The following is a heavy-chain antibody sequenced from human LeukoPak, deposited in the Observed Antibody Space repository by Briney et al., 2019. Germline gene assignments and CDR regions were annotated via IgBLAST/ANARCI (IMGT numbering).Heavy chain of an antibody. CDR3: ASDIAAAGTDYYYMDV. V-gene: IGHV3-7*03. CDR2: IKQDGSEK. Sequence: PGGSLRLSCAASGFTFSSYWMSWVRQAPGKGLEWVANIKQDGSEKYYVDSVKGRFTISRDNAKNSLYLQMNSLRADDTAVYYCASDIAAAGTDYYYMDVWGKGTTVTVSS. J-gene: IGHJ6*03. D-gene: IGHD6-13*01. CDR1: GFTFSSYW.